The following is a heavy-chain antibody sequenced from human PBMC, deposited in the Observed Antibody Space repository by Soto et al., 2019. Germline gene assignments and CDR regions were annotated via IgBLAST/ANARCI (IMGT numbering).Heavy chain of an antibody. CDR2: IDTSGST. CDR1: GGSISTYY. V-gene: IGHV4-4*07. CDR3: AKDRWGSSGYYYFVY. D-gene: IGHD3-22*01. J-gene: IGHJ4*02. Sequence: SETLSLTCSVSGGSISTYYCNWIRQPAGKGLEWIGRIDTSGSTNYNPSLKSRVTMSVDTSKNQFSLQLSSVTAADTAVYYCAKDRWGSSGYYYFVYWGQGTLVTVSS.